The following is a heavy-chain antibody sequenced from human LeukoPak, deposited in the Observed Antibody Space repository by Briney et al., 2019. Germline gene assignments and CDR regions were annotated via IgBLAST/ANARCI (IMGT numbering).Heavy chain of an antibody. Sequence: GGSLRLSCAASGFTFSSYAMSWVRQAPGKGLEWVSVIGGSGGSTYYADSVKGRFTISRDNSKNALYLQMNSLRAEDTAVYYCAKTSEWDYFDYWGQGTLVTVSS. CDR1: GFTFSSYA. J-gene: IGHJ4*02. CDR3: AKTSEWDYFDY. CDR2: IGGSGGST. D-gene: IGHD2-8*01. V-gene: IGHV3-23*01.